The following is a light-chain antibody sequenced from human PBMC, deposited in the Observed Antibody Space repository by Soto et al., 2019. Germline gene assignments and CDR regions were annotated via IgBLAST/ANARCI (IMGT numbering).Light chain of an antibody. CDR3: HQSGSTPFT. CDR1: QSVSTNY. Sequence: EIVLTQSPGTLSLSPGDRATLSCRASQSVSTNYLAWYQQKLGQAPRLLIYGASSRATGIPDRFSGSGSGTDFTITISRLEPEDFAVYYCHQSGSTPFTFGPGTKVDIK. V-gene: IGKV3-20*01. J-gene: IGKJ3*01. CDR2: GAS.